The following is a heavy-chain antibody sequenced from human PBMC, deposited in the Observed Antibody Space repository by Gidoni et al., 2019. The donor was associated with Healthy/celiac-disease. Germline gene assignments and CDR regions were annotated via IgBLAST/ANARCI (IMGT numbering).Heavy chain of an antibody. D-gene: IGHD5-18*01. CDR3: ARAPRGYSYGTGFDY. CDR2: IYTSGST. Sequence: QVQLQESGPGLVTPSQPLSLTCTVSGGIISRGTYYWSWIRQPAGKGLEWIGCIYTSGSTNYNPSLKSRVTISVDTSKNQFSLKLSSVTAADTAVYYCARAPRGYSYGTGFDYWGQGTLVTVSS. CDR1: GGIISRGTYY. V-gene: IGHV4-61*02. J-gene: IGHJ4*02.